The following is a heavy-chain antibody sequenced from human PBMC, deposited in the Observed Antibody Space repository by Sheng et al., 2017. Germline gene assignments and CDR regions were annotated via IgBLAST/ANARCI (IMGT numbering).Heavy chain of an antibody. D-gene: IGHD2-21*01. CDR3: ASSEAYCGGDCYSYYYYAMDV. Sequence: EVQLVETGGGLIQPGGSLRLSCAASGFTVSSNYMSWVRQAPGKGLEWVSVIYSGGSTYYADSVKGRFTISRDNSKNTLYLQMNSLRAEDTAVYYCASSEAYCGGDCYSYYYYAMDVWGQGTTVTVSS. V-gene: IGHV3-53*02. CDR2: IYSGGST. CDR1: GFTVSSNY. J-gene: IGHJ6*02.